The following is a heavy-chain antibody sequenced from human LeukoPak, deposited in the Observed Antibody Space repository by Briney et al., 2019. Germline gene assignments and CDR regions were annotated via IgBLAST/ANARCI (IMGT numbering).Heavy chain of an antibody. Sequence: PGGSLRLSCAASGFTFSSYGMHWVRQAPGKGLEWVAVIWYDGSNKYYADSVKGRFTISRDNSKNTLYLQMNSLRAEDTAVYYCARGEIGPENYCSGGSCRDFDYWGQGTLVTVSS. J-gene: IGHJ4*02. V-gene: IGHV3-33*01. CDR1: GFTFSSYG. CDR3: ARGEIGPENYCSGGSCRDFDY. D-gene: IGHD2-15*01. CDR2: IWYDGSNK.